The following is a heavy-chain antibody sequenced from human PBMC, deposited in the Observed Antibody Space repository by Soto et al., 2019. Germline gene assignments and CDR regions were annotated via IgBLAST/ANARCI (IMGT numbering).Heavy chain of an antibody. CDR3: ARLLYDTSGYRYFDF. Sequence: GESMQISCKASGYSFSSYWLGWVRQMPGKGLEWMGIIFPDDSETRYSPSFQGKVSISVDKSISTAYLQWSSLKASDTAMYYCARLLYDTSGYRYFDFWGQGILVTVSS. J-gene: IGHJ4*02. D-gene: IGHD3-22*01. CDR1: GYSFSSYW. CDR2: IFPDDSET. V-gene: IGHV5-51*01.